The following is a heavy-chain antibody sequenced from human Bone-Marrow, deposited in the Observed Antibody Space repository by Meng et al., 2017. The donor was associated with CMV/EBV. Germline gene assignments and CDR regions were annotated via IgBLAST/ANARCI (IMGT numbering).Heavy chain of an antibody. D-gene: IGHD2-2*02. CDR2: INPNSGGT. CDR1: GYTFTGYY. V-gene: IGHV1-2*02. J-gene: IGHJ6*02. Sequence: ASVKVSCKASGYTFTGYYMHWVRQAPGQGLEWMGWINPNSGGTNYAQKFQGRVTMTRDTSISTAYMELSRLRSDDTAVYYRARYCSSTSCYTHYYYGMDVWGQGTTVTVSS. CDR3: ARYCSSTSCYTHYYYGMDV.